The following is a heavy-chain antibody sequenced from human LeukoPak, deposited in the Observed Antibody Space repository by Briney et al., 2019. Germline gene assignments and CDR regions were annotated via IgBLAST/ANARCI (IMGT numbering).Heavy chain of an antibody. J-gene: IGHJ4*02. V-gene: IGHV3-23*01. Sequence: GGSLRLSCAASGFTFSSYTMSWVRQAPGKGLEWVSGISGRGGSTYYADSVKGRFTISRDDSKNTMYLQMNSLRAEDTAVYYCAKDLPPSSSIGKNYYFDYWGQGTLVTVSS. CDR1: GFTFSSYT. D-gene: IGHD6-13*01. CDR2: ISGRGGST. CDR3: AKDLPPSSSIGKNYYFDY.